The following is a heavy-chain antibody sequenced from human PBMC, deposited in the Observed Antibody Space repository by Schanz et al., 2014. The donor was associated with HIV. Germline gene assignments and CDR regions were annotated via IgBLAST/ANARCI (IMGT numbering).Heavy chain of an antibody. CDR3: AGARVLRDLEWPPSFNHYGMHV. D-gene: IGHD3-3*01. Sequence: VHLVESGGGLVQPGGSLRLSCAASGFNFNTYWMTWVRQTPGKGLEWIGEITDDGTTDHNPSLKSRVTMSVDTSKNQFSLKLRSATDADMAVYYCAGARVLRDLEWPPSFNHYGMHVWGLGTTVIVSS. CDR1: GFNFNTYW. CDR2: ITDDGTT. V-gene: IGHV4-4*02. J-gene: IGHJ6*02.